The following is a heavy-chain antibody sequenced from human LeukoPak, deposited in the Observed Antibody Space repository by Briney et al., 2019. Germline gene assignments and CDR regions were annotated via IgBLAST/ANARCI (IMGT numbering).Heavy chain of an antibody. V-gene: IGHV4-38-2*02. D-gene: IGHD1-26*01. J-gene: IGHJ4*02. Sequence: PSETLSLTCTVSGYSISSGFYWGWIRQSPGKGLDWIGSIHYSKITFYNPSLKSRVTMSLDTPKNRFSLNLNSVTAADTAVYYCARAVGTTTGLFDYWGQGALVTVSS. CDR1: GYSISSGFY. CDR3: ARAVGTTTGLFDY. CDR2: IHYSKIT.